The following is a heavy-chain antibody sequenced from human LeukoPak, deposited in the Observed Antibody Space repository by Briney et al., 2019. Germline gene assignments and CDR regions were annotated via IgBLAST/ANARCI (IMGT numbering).Heavy chain of an antibody. Sequence: GGSPRLSCAASGFTFSVSALHWVRQASGKGREWVGRIRSTANGYATAYAASVKGRFTISRDDSKNTTYLQMNSLKTEDTAVYYCTRHGHYLWGSFRYKKDAFDIWGQGTVVTVSS. CDR1: GFTFSVSA. V-gene: IGHV3-73*01. J-gene: IGHJ3*02. CDR2: IRSTANGYAT. D-gene: IGHD3-16*02. CDR3: TRHGHYLWGSFRYKKDAFDI.